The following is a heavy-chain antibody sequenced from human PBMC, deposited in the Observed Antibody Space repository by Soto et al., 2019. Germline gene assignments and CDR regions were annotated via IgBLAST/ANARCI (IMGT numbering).Heavy chain of an antibody. CDR2: IYYSGST. Sequence: PSETLSLTCTVSGGSISSYYWSWIRQPPGKGLEWIGYIYYSGSTNYNPSLKSRVTISVDTSKNQFSLKLSSVTAADTAAYYCARMTTVTYDDYWGQGTLVTVCS. CDR1: GGSISSYY. D-gene: IGHD4-17*01. V-gene: IGHV4-59*01. J-gene: IGHJ4*02. CDR3: ARMTTVTYDDY.